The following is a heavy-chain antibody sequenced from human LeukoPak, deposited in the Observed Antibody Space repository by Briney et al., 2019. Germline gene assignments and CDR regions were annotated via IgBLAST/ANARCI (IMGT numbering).Heavy chain of an antibody. CDR2: IYTSGST. D-gene: IGHD6-6*01. CDR1: GGSISSGSYY. V-gene: IGHV4-61*02. CDR3: AREANPPGSFFDY. J-gene: IGHJ4*02. Sequence: SQTLSLTCTVSGGSISSGSYYWNWIRQPAGKGLEWIGRIYTSGSTNYNPSLKSRVTISVDTSKNQFSLKLSSVTAADTVVYYCAREANPPGSFFDYWGQGTLVTVSS.